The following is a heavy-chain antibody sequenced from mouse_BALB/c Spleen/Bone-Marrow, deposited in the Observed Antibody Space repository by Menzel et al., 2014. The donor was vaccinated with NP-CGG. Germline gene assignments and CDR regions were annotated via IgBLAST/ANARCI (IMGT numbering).Heavy chain of an antibody. D-gene: IGHD1-1*01. V-gene: IGHV14-3*02. CDR1: GFNIKDTH. J-gene: IGHJ3*01. CDR2: IDPANGNT. Sequence: VQLKEFGVELAKPGASVKLFCTPSGFNIKDTHLHWVKQRPEQCLEWIGRIDPANGNTKYDPNFQGKATITADTSSNTAYPQLSSLTSEDTAVYYCARDYANTAWFASWGQGTLVTVS. CDR3: ARDYANTAWFAS.